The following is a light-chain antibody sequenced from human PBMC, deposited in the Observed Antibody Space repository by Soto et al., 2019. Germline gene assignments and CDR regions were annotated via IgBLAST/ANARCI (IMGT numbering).Light chain of an antibody. CDR1: QSVSSN. Sequence: ELVMTKSPATLSVSPGERATLSGSASQSVSSNLAWYQQKPGQAHRLLIYGASTRATGIPARFSGSGSGTEFTLTIRSMQPDDFATYYCQKYTSYPWTCGKGTKVDIK. V-gene: IGKV3-15*01. CDR2: GAS. CDR3: QKYTSYPWT. J-gene: IGKJ1*01.